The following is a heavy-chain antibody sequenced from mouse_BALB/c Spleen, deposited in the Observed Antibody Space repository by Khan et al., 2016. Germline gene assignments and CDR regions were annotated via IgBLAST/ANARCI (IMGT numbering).Heavy chain of an antibody. CDR2: IHYSGST. CDR3: ARTLQLLRLAY. V-gene: IGHV3-1*02. Sequence: EVQLQESGSDLVKPSQSLSLTCTVTGYSITSGYSWHWIRQFPGNKLEWMGYIHYSGSTNYNPSLKSRISITRDTSKNQFFVQLKSVTTEGTTTYNCARTLQLLRLAYGGQVTLVTVSA. J-gene: IGHJ3*01. CDR1: GYSITSGYS. D-gene: IGHD1-2*01.